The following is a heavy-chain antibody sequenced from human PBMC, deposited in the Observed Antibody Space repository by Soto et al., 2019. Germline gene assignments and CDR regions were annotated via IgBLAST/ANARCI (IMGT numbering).Heavy chain of an antibody. J-gene: IGHJ4*02. D-gene: IGHD3-10*01. CDR2: IYYSGST. Sequence: QLQLQESGPGLVKPSETLSLTCTVSGGSISSSSYYCGWIRQPPGKGLEWIGSIYYSGSTYYNPPRKFRVTISVDTSNNQFSLTLRSVTAADSAVYYWARPGWGSGSYYVYWGQGTLVTVSS. CDR1: GGSISSSSYY. V-gene: IGHV4-39*01. CDR3: ARPGWGSGSYYVY.